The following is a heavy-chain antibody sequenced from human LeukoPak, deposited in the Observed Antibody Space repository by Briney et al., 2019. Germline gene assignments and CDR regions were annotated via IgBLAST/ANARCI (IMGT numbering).Heavy chain of an antibody. J-gene: IGHJ6*03. CDR2: IYHSGST. CDR1: GYSISSGYY. V-gene: IGHV4-38-2*01. Sequence: SETLSLTCAVSGYSISSGYYWGWIRQPPGKGLEWIGSIYHSGSTYYNPSLKSRVTISVDTSKNQFSLKLSSVTAADTAVYYCARARPYGDYVYYYYYMDVWGKGTTVTVSS. D-gene: IGHD4-17*01. CDR3: ARARPYGDYVYYYYYMDV.